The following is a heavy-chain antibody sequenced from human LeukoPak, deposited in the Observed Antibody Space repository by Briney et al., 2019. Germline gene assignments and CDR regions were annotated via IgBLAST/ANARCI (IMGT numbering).Heavy chain of an antibody. CDR2: IRGSGGTK. CDR3: TKGPSTSPYCIGGSCYFEY. J-gene: IGHJ4*02. Sequence: GGSLRLSCEASGFSRYAMSWVRLAPGQGLEGGSVIRGSGGTKKYADSVRGRFTISRDNAKNTLYLQMNSLRDGDTAVYYCTKGPSTSPYCIGGSCYFEYWGQGTLVTVSS. CDR1: GFSRYA. D-gene: IGHD2-15*01. V-gene: IGHV3-23*01.